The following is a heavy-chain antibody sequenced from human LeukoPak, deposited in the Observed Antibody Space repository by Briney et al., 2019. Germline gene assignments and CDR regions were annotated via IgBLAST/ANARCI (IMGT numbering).Heavy chain of an antibody. V-gene: IGHV4-59*01. D-gene: IGHD6-19*01. CDR2: IYYSGST. CDR1: GGSISSYY. J-gene: IGHJ4*02. Sequence: PSGTLSLTCTVSGGSISSYYWNWIRQPPGKGLEWIGSIYYSGSTNYNPSLKSRVTISVDTSKNQFSLKLSSVTAADTAVYYCARDRRSGLDYWGQGTLVTVSS. CDR3: ARDRRSGLDY.